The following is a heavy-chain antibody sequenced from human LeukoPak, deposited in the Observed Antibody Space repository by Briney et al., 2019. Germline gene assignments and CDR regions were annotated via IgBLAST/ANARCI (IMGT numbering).Heavy chain of an antibody. CDR2: ISYDGSNK. CDR1: GFTFSSYA. D-gene: IGHD2-2*02. Sequence: GGSLRLSCAASGFTFSSYAMHWVRQAPGKGLEWVAVISYDGSNKYYADSVKGRFTISRDNSKNTLYLQMNSLRAEDTAVYYCATEGPESIVVVPAAIIYFGYWGQGTLVTVSS. CDR3: ATEGPESIVVVPAAIIYFGY. J-gene: IGHJ4*02. V-gene: IGHV3-30-3*01.